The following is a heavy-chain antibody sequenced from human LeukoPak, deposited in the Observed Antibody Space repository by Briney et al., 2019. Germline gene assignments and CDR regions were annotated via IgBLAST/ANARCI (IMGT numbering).Heavy chain of an antibody. J-gene: IGHJ4*02. CDR2: ISGTSIYI. CDR3: ARLRDGYTDFDY. D-gene: IGHD5-24*01. Sequence: GGSLRLSCAASGFTFSSYSMNWVRQAPGKGLEWVSSISGTSIYIYYADSVRGRFTISRDTARNSLYLQIDSLRAEDTAVYYCARLRDGYTDFDYWGQGTLVTVSS. CDR1: GFTFSSYS. V-gene: IGHV3-21*01.